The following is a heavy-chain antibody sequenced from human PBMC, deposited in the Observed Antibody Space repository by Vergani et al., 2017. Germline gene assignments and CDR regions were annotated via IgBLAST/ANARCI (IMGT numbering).Heavy chain of an antibody. CDR1: GFTFDDYA. D-gene: IGHD3-10*01. V-gene: IGHV3-43*02. Sequence: EVQLVESGGGVVQPGGSLRLSCAASGFTFDDYAMNWVRQAPGKGLEWVSRISGEGGSTYYADSVKGRFTISRHNSKNSLYLQMNSLRTEDPALYCCAKVHYGSGSYYTIWDDWGQGTLVTVSS. J-gene: IGHJ4*02. CDR2: ISGEGGST. CDR3: AKVHYGSGSYYTIWDD.